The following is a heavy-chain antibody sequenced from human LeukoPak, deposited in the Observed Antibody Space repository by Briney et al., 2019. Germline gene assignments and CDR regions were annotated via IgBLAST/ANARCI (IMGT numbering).Heavy chain of an antibody. CDR2: ISWNSGSI. V-gene: IGHV3-9*01. CDR3: AKDISSAARPYYFDY. Sequence: GGSLRLSCAASGLTFDDYAMHWVRQAPGKGLEWVSGISWNSGSIGYADSVKGRFTISRDNAKNSLYLQMNSLRAEDTALYYCAKDISSAARPYYFDYWGQGTLVTVSS. CDR1: GLTFDDYA. J-gene: IGHJ4*02. D-gene: IGHD6-6*01.